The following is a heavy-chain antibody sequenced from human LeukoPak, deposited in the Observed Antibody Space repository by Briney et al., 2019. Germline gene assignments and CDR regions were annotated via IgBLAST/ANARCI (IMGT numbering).Heavy chain of an antibody. D-gene: IGHD2-21*02. J-gene: IGHJ6*03. CDR3: ARGKEGVTRRGDYYYYMDV. Sequence: ASVKVSCKASGYTFTSYDINWVRQATGQGLEWMGWMNPNSGNTGYAQKFQGRVTMTRNTSISTAYMELSSLRSEDTAVYYCARGKEGVTRRGDYYYYMDVWGKGTTVTVSS. CDR1: GYTFTSYD. CDR2: MNPNSGNT. V-gene: IGHV1-8*01.